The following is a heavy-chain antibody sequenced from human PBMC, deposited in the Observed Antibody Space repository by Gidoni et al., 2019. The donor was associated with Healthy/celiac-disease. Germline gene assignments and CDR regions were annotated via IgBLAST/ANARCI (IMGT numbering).Heavy chain of an antibody. J-gene: IGHJ6*03. V-gene: IGHV3-48*02. CDR3: ARSLHRVYRARPDYYYMDV. CDR2: ISSSSSTI. Sequence: EVQLVESGGGLVQPGGSLRLSCAASGFTFSNYSMNWVRQAPGKGLEWVSYISSSSSTIYYADSVKGRFTISRDNAKNSLYLQMNSLRDEDTAVYYCARSLHRVYRARPDYYYMDVWGKGTTVTVSS. CDR1: GFTFSNYS. D-gene: IGHD6-6*01.